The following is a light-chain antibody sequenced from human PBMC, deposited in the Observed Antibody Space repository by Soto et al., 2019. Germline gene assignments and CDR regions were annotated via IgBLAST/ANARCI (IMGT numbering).Light chain of an antibody. CDR1: SSDVGAYYS. V-gene: IGLV2-14*01. CDR3: SSYTSGSSHYV. Sequence: SVLTHPASLSGSPGQSIHISCTGTSSDVGAYYSVSWYQHHPGKAPKLIIYGVTNRPSGVSNRFSGSKSGNTASLTISGLQAEDEADYHCSSYTSGSSHYVFGTGNKVTV. J-gene: IGLJ1*01. CDR2: GVT.